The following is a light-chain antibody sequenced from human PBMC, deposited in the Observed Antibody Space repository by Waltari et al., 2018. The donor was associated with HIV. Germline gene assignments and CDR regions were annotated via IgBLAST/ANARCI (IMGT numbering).Light chain of an antibody. V-gene: IGLV2-8*01. CDR1: SSDVGAYRS. CDR3: TSYAGNNLI. Sequence: QSALTQPNSASGSPGQSVTISCAGTSSDVGAYRSVSWYHHHPGKAPKLLISEVSKRPSGVPDRFSGSKSGNTASLTVSGLQAEDEADYYCTSYAGNNLIFGGGTKMTVL. J-gene: IGLJ2*01. CDR2: EVS.